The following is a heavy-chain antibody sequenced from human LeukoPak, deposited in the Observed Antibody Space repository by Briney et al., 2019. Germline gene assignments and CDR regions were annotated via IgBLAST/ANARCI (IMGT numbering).Heavy chain of an antibody. CDR1: EYTFIAYY. J-gene: IGHJ4*02. D-gene: IGHD2-2*01. Sequence: ASVKVSCKASEYTFIAYYMHWVRQAPGQGLEWMGWINPNSGGTNYAQKFQGRVTMTRDTSISTVYMELSRLRSDDTAVYYCARDSCSSTSCLSIDDYWGQGTLVTVSS. CDR2: INPNSGGT. CDR3: ARDSCSSTSCLSIDDY. V-gene: IGHV1-2*02.